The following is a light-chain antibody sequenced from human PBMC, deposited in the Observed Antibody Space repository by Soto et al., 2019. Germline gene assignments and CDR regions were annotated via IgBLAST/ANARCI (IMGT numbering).Light chain of an antibody. Sequence: QSALTQPASVSGSPGQSITISCTGTSSDVGSYNLVSWYQQHPGKAPKLMIYEGSKRPSGVSDRFSGSKSDNRASLTISGLQAEDEADYYCSSYAGGLTWVFGGGTKLTVL. CDR2: EGS. CDR3: SSYAGGLTWV. CDR1: SSDVGSYNL. J-gene: IGLJ3*02. V-gene: IGLV2-23*01.